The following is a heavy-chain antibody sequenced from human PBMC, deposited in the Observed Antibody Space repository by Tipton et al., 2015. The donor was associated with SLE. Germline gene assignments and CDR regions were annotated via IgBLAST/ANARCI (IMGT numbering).Heavy chain of an antibody. D-gene: IGHD3-3*01. J-gene: IGHJ4*02. V-gene: IGHV4-39*07. CDR1: NGAISSLFDY. CDR3: VRGLYYDYWSAPPNAPGRYRIYFPN. Sequence: TLSLTCTVSNGAISSLFDYWACGRQPPGKGLEWLGRVDNGGRTSYRASLKSRVTMSVDTLKAQFSLKLTSVTAADTAMYYCVRGLYYDYWSAPPNAPGRYRIYFPNSRQGALVIVS. CDR2: VDNGGRT.